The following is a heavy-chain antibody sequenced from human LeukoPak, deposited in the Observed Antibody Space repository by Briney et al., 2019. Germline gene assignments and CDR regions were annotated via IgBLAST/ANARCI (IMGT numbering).Heavy chain of an antibody. CDR3: ARAGGRITMVRGVTYNWFDP. CDR1: GYSFTNYD. J-gene: IGHJ5*02. D-gene: IGHD3-10*01. V-gene: IGHV1-8*03. CDR2: MNPKSGDT. Sequence: ASVKVSCKASGYSFTNYDINWVRQATGQGLEWMGWMNPKSGDTGYSQKFQGRVFITRDTSINTAYMELSSLGSDDTAVYYCARAGGRITMVRGVTYNWFDPWGQGTLVTVSS.